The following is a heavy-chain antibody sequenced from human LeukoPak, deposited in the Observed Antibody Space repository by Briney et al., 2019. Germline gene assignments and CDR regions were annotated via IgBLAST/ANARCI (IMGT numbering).Heavy chain of an antibody. CDR1: GFTPTIFG. CDR3: AKGSTVVAATPAEYFHH. V-gene: IGHV3-30*02. J-gene: IGHJ1*01. CDR2: IRYDGYNT. Sequence: PRGSLRLSCAVSGFTPTIFGTHWVRQAPDERLEWVAFIRYDGYNTYYTDSVKGRFTISRDNSKNTVYLQMNSLRTEDTAVYYCAKGSTVVAATPAEYFHHWGQGTLVTVSS. D-gene: IGHD2-15*01.